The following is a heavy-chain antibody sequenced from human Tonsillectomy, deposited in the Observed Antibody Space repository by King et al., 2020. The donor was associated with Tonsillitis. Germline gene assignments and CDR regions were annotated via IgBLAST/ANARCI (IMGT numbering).Heavy chain of an antibody. CDR3: AKEDYSGCPFVS. V-gene: IGHV3-30*02. J-gene: IGHJ5*02. CDR2: ISYDGNIK. CDR1: GFTFSSYA. Sequence: HVQLVQSGGGVVQPGGSLRLSCGASGFTFSSYAMHWVRQAPGKGLEWVAFISYDGNIKYYADSVKGRFTISRDNSKNTLYVQMNSLKPEDTAVFYCAKEDYSGCPFVSWGQGTPVTVSS. D-gene: IGHD6-19*01.